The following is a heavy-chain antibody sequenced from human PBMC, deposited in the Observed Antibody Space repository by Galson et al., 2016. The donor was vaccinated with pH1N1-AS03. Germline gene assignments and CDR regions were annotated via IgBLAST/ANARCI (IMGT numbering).Heavy chain of an antibody. Sequence: SLRLSCAASGFTFSNCGMSWVRQAPGKGLEWVAGISGSGEGTYYLDSVKGRFTISRDNSKNTVYLQMKSLRVEDPAVYYCSKEGPPALLFYYPMDVWGHGTTVTVS. V-gene: IGHV3-23*01. CDR3: SKEGPPALLFYYPMDV. CDR2: ISGSGEGT. J-gene: IGHJ6*02. CDR1: GFTFSNCG. D-gene: IGHD2-2*01.